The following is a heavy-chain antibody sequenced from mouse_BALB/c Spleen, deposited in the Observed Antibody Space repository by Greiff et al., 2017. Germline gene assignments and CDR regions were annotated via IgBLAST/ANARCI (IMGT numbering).Heavy chain of an antibody. V-gene: IGHV1-87*01. CDR2: IYPGDGDT. J-gene: IGHJ4*01. Sequence: QVQLQQSGAELARPGASVKLSCKASGYTFTSYWMQWVKQRPGQGLEWIGAIYPGDGDTRYTQKFKGKATLTADKSSSTAYMQLSSLASEDSAVYYCARYSYYYAMDYWGQGTSVTVSS. CDR1: GYTFTSYW. D-gene: IGHD2-14*01. CDR3: ARYSYYYAMDY.